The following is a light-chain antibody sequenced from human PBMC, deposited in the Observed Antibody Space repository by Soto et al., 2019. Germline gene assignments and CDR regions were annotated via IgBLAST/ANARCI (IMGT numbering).Light chain of an antibody. Sequence: EVVLTQSPGTLSLSPGERATLSCRASQSVSSSNLAWYQQKPGQAPRLLIYGASSRATGIPDRCSGSGSGTDFTLTISRLEPEDFAMYYCQQYGSTPWTFGQGTKVEIK. CDR2: GAS. CDR1: QSVSSSN. CDR3: QQYGSTPWT. V-gene: IGKV3-20*01. J-gene: IGKJ1*01.